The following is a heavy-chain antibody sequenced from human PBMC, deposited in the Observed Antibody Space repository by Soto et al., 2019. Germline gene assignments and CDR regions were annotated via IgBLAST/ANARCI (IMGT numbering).Heavy chain of an antibody. D-gene: IGHD4-17*01. CDR1: GFTFSSYG. CDR3: AKDLEAVTTVTTTDY. V-gene: IGHV3-30*18. Sequence: GGSLRLSCAASGFTFSSYGMHWVRQAPGKGLEWVAVISYDGSNKYYADSVKGRFTISRDNSKNTLYLQMNSLRAEDTAVYYCAKDLEAVTTVTTTDYWGQGTLVTVSS. J-gene: IGHJ4*02. CDR2: ISYDGSNK.